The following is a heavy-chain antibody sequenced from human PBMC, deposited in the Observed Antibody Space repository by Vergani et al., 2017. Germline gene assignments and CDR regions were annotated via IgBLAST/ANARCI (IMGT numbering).Heavy chain of an antibody. D-gene: IGHD1-26*01. V-gene: IGHV3-23*01. CDR3: AKDSLWGSYPPTYFDY. J-gene: IGHJ4*02. Sequence: EVQLLESGGGLVQPGGSLRLSCAASGFTFSSYAMSWVRQAPGKGLEWVSGISDNGGTTYYADSVKGRFTISRDNSKNTLYVQMNSLRAEDTAVYYCAKDSLWGSYPPTYFDYWGQGTLVTVSS. CDR1: GFTFSSYA. CDR2: ISDNGGTT.